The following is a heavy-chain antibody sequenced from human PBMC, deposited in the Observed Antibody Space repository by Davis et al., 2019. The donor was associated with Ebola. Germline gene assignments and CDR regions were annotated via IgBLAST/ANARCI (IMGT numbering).Heavy chain of an antibody. CDR3: ARVSGLYCSSTSCYTPGWFDP. CDR1: GGSFSGYY. Sequence: PSETLSLTCAVYGGSFSGYYWSWIRQPPGKGLEWIGYIYYSGSTNYNPSLKSRVTISVDTSKNQFSLKLSSVTAADTAVYYCARVSGLYCSSTSCYTPGWFDPWGQGTLVTVSS. D-gene: IGHD2-2*02. J-gene: IGHJ5*02. V-gene: IGHV4-59*01. CDR2: IYYSGST.